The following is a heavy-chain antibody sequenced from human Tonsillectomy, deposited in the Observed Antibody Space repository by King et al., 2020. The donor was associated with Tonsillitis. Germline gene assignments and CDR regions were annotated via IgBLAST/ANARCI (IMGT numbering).Heavy chain of an antibody. D-gene: IGHD3-22*01. CDR2: IYYSGST. V-gene: IGHV4-31*03. J-gene: IGHJ5*02. Sequence: HVQLQESGPGLVKPSQTLSLTCTVSGGSISSGDYYWSWIRQHPGKGLEWIGYIYYSGSTFYNPSLKSRVTISVDTSKNQFSLKLSSVTAADTAVYYCARTYDSSDYSRYNWFDPWGQGTLVTVSS. CDR1: GGSISSGDYY. CDR3: ARTYDSSDYSRYNWFDP.